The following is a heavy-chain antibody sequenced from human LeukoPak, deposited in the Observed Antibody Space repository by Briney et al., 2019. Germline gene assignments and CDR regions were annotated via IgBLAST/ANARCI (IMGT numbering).Heavy chain of an antibody. V-gene: IGHV3-30*02. D-gene: IGHD3-10*01. CDR1: GFTFGSYG. J-gene: IGHJ4*02. CDR3: AKDTQILLWFGELGDY. CDR2: IRYDGSNK. Sequence: PGGSLRLSCAASGFTFGSYGMHWVRQAPGKGLEWVAFIRYDGSNKYYADSVKGRFTISRDNSKNTLYLQMNSLRAEDTAVYYCAKDTQILLWFGELGDYWGRGTLVTVSS.